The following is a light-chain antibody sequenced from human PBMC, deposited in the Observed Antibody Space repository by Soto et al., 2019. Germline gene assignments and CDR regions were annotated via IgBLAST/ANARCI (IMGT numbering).Light chain of an antibody. CDR2: AAS. CDR3: QQANSFPRT. J-gene: IGKJ1*01. V-gene: IGKV1-12*01. CDR1: QGIAGW. Sequence: DIQMTQSPSSVSASVGDRVTITCRASQGIAGWLAWYQQKPGKAPRLLIYAASILQSGVPSRFSGSGSGTEFSLTISSLRPEDFATYYCQQANSFPRTFGQGTKVEIK.